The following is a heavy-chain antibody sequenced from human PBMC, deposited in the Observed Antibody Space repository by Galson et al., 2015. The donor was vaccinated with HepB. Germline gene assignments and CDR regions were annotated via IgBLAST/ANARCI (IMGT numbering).Heavy chain of an antibody. CDR2: IIPIFGTA. CDR3: ARLRLAAAGTTGFDY. CDR1: GGTFSSYA. V-gene: IGHV1-69*13. J-gene: IGHJ4*02. Sequence: SVKVSCKASGGTFSSYAISWVRQAPGQGLEWMGGIIPIFGTANYAQKFQGRVTITADESTSTAYMELSSLRSEGTAVYYCARLRLAAAGTTGFDYWGQGTLVTVSS. D-gene: IGHD6-13*01.